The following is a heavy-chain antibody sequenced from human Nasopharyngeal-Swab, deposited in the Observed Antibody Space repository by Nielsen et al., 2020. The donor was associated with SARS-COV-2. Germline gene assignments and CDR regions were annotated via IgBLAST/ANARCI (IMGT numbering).Heavy chain of an antibody. CDR1: GGSFSGYY. CDR2: INHSGST. D-gene: IGHD5-12*01. CDR3: ARPIRGYETYYFDY. Sequence: SETLSLTCAVYGGSFSGYYWSWIRPPPGKGLEWIGEINHSGSTNYNPSLKSRVTISVDTSKNQFSLKLISVTAADTAVYYCARPIRGYETYYFDYWGQGTLVTVSS. J-gene: IGHJ4*02. V-gene: IGHV4-34*01.